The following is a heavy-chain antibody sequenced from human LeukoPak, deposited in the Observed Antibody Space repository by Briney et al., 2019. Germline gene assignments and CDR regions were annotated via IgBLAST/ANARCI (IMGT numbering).Heavy chain of an antibody. CDR2: IRYDGSNK. Sequence: GGSLRLSCAASGFTFSSYGMHWVRQAPGKGLEWVAFIRYDGSNKYYADSVKGRFTISRDNSKNTLYLQMNSLRAEDTAVYYCAKDSDVHCSGGRCTNFDYWGQGILVTVSS. J-gene: IGHJ4*02. V-gene: IGHV3-30*02. CDR3: AKDSDVHCSGGRCTNFDY. CDR1: GFTFSSYG. D-gene: IGHD2-15*01.